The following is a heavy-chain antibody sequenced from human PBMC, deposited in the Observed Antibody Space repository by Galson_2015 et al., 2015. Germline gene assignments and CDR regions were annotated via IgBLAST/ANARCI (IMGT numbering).Heavy chain of an antibody. CDR1: GFTFDDYA. CDR2: ISWNSGTI. Sequence: SLRLSCAASGFTFDDYAMHWVRQAPGKGLEWVSLISWNSGTIGYADSVKGRFTISRDNAKNSLFLQMNSLRAEDTAVYYCAKENGYGVYALDYSGHGTLGTAS. J-gene: IGHJ4*01. CDR3: AKENGYGVYALDY. D-gene: IGHD5/OR15-5a*01. V-gene: IGHV3-9*01.